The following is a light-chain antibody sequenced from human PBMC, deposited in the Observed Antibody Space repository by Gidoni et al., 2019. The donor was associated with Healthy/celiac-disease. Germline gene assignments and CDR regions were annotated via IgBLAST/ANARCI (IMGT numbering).Light chain of an antibody. CDR2: DAS. Sequence: DIQMTQSPSSLSASVGDSVTITCQASQDISNYLNWYQQKPGKAPKLLIYDASNLETGVPSRFSGSVSGTDFTFTISSLQPEDIATYYCQQYDNLLITFGQGTRLEIK. CDR1: QDISNY. J-gene: IGKJ5*01. V-gene: IGKV1-33*01. CDR3: QQYDNLLIT.